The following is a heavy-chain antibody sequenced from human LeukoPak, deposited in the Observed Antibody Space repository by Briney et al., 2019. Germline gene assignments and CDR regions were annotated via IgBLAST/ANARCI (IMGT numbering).Heavy chain of an antibody. V-gene: IGHV3-23*01. CDR1: GFTFSSYA. D-gene: IGHD3-10*01. CDR3: TKGFFSLVRGVTPSNFDS. Sequence: PGGSLRLSCAASGFTFSSYAMTWVRQAPGAGLEWVSAISASGDSTYYADSVKGRFTISRDNSKNTMSLQMKSLRVEDTAVYYCTKGFFSLVRGVTPSNFDSWGQGTLVTVSS. J-gene: IGHJ4*02. CDR2: ISASGDST.